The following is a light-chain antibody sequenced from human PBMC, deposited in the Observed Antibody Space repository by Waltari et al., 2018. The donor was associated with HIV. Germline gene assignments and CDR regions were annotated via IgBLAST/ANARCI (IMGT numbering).Light chain of an antibody. J-gene: IGKJ4*01. CDR1: QNIGRA. V-gene: IGKV1-12*01. Sequence: DIQMTQSPSSVSASVGGAVSISCRARQNIGRALAWYQLKPGRAPRLLIYEASRLDDGVPTRFKSSGSRSNFTLGITNLQPEDFAIYFCQQAKNFPHTLAGGTRVE. CDR3: QQAKNFPHT. CDR2: EAS.